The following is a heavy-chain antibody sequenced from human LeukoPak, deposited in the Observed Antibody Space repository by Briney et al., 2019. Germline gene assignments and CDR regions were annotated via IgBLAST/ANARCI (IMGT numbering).Heavy chain of an antibody. CDR1: GFTFSSYA. Sequence: GGSLRLSCAASGFTFSSYAMSWVRQAPGKGLEWVSAISGSGGSTYYADSVKGRFTISRDNNKNSLYLQMNSLRTEDTALYYCAIGGQQLVRVFTFWGQGTLVTVSS. CDR3: AIGGQQLVRVFTF. D-gene: IGHD6-13*01. CDR2: ISGSGGST. J-gene: IGHJ4*02. V-gene: IGHV3-23*01.